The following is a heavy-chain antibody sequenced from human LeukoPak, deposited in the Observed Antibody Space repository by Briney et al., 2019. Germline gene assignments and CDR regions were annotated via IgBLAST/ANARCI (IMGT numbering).Heavy chain of an antibody. Sequence: GGSLRLSCAASGFTFSSYSMSWVRQAPGKGLEWVANIKQDGSEEYYVDSVKGRFTISTDNAKNSLYLQMNSLRAEDTAVYYCARDAYYDFWSGYPRYFDYWGQGTLVTVSS. CDR1: GFTFSSYS. CDR3: ARDAYYDFWSGYPRYFDY. J-gene: IGHJ4*02. CDR2: IKQDGSEE. V-gene: IGHV3-7*01. D-gene: IGHD3-3*01.